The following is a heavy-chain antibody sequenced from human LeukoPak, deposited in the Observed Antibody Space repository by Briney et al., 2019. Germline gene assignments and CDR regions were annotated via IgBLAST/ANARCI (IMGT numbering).Heavy chain of an antibody. J-gene: IGHJ4*02. CDR2: ISSSSSII. V-gene: IGHV3-48*01. D-gene: IGHD3-16*01. CDR1: GFTFSSYS. CDR3: ARDPGPWAY. Sequence: GGSLRLSCAASGFTFSSYSMNWVRQAPGKGLEWASYISSSSSIIYYADSVKGRFTISRDNAKNSLYLQMNSLRAEDTAVYYCARDPGPWAYWGQGTLVTVSS.